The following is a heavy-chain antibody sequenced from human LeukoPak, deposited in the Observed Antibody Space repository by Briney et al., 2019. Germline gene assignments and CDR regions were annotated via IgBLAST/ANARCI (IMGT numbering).Heavy chain of an antibody. CDR3: AKDFYYYDSYGGFDI. CDR1: GFTFDDYA. Sequence: GGSLRLSCAASGFTFDDYAMHWVRQAPGKGLEWVSGISWNSGSIGYADSVKGRFTISRDNAKNSLYLQMNSLRAEDTALYYCAKDFYYYDSYGGFDIWGQGTMVTVSS. V-gene: IGHV3-9*01. J-gene: IGHJ3*02. D-gene: IGHD3-22*01. CDR2: ISWNSGSI.